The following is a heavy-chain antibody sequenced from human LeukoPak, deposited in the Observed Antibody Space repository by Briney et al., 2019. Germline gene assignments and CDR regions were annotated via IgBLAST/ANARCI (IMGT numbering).Heavy chain of an antibody. CDR3: ARDRSLIQLWLFQVVSAFDI. D-gene: IGHD5-18*01. CDR2: ISSSSSYI. CDR1: GFTLSSYS. J-gene: IGHJ3*02. Sequence: GGSLRLSCAASGFTLSSYSMNWVRQAPGKGLEWVSSISSSSSYIYYADSVKGRFTISRDNAKNSLYLQMNSLRAEDTAVYYCARDRSLIQLWLFQVVSAFDIWGQGTMVTVSS. V-gene: IGHV3-21*01.